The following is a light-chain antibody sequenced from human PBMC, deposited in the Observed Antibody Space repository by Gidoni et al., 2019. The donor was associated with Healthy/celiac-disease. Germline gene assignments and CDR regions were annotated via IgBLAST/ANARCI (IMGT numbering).Light chain of an antibody. V-gene: IGKV1-39*01. Sequence: DIQITQSPSSRSASVGDSATITCRASQSISSYLNWYQQKPGKAPKLLIYAASSLPSGVPSRFSGSGSGTDFTLTISSLQPEDFATYYCQQSYRTPRTFGQGTKVEIK. J-gene: IGKJ1*01. CDR2: AAS. CDR3: QQSYRTPRT. CDR1: QSISSY.